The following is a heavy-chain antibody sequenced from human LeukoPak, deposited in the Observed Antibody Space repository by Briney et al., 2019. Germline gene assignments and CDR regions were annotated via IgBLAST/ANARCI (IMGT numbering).Heavy chain of an antibody. CDR3: TTGIRGD. CDR2: IASKTDGGTT. J-gene: IGHJ4*02. V-gene: IGHV3-15*04. Sequence: GRSLRLSCAASGFTFSNAWMNWVRQAPGKGLEWVGRIASKTDGGTTDYAAPVKGRFTISRDDSKNTLFLQMNSLKTEDTAVYYCTTGIRGDCGQGTLVTVSS. CDR1: GFTFSNAW.